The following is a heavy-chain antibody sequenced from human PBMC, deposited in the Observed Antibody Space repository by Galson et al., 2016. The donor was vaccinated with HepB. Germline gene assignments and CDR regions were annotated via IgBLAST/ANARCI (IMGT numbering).Heavy chain of an antibody. CDR1: GFTFSSYT. V-gene: IGHV3-33*08. CDR2: IWYDGSNK. CDR3: ARNLRPPGYYGMDV. J-gene: IGHJ6*02. D-gene: IGHD6-25*01. Sequence: SLRLSCAASGFTFSSYTMHWVRQAPGKGLEWVAVIWYDGSNKYYADSVKGRFTISRDNSKNTLYLQMNSLRAEDTAVCYCARNLRPPGYYGMDVWGQGTTVTVSS.